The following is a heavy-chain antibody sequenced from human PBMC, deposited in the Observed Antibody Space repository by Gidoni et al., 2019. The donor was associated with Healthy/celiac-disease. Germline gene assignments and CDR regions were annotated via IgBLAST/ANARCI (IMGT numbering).Heavy chain of an antibody. Sequence: EVQLVESGGGLVKPGGSLRLSCAASGFTFSSYSMNWVRQAPGKGLEWVSSISSSSSYIYYADSVKGRFTISRDNAKNSLYLQMNSLRAEDTAVYYCARGHHCSGGSCYDYWGQGTLVTVSS. J-gene: IGHJ4*02. CDR2: ISSSSSYI. CDR1: GFTFSSYS. V-gene: IGHV3-21*01. D-gene: IGHD2-15*01. CDR3: ARGHHCSGGSCYDY.